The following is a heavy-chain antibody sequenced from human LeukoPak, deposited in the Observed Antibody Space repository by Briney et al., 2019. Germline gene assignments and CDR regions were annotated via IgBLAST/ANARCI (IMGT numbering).Heavy chain of an antibody. J-gene: IGHJ6*02. Sequence: GGSLRLSCAASGFTLTTYWMHWVRQAPGKGLVWVSRLKSDGSGTSYADSVKGRFTISRDNAKNTLYLQMNSLRAEDTAVYYCARVQIVGAAPDVWGQGTTVTVSS. CDR2: LKSDGSGT. D-gene: IGHD1-26*01. V-gene: IGHV3-74*01. CDR1: GFTLTTYW. CDR3: ARVQIVGAAPDV.